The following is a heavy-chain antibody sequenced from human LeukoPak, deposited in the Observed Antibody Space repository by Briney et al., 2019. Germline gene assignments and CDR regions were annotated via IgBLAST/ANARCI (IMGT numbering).Heavy chain of an antibody. D-gene: IGHD2-2*02. J-gene: IGHJ4*02. CDR3: ARELGYCSSTSCYTNDY. CDR2: INPSGGST. Sequence: ASVKVSCKASGYTFTSYYMHWVRQAPGQGLEWMGIINPSGGSTSYAQKSQGRVTMTRDTSTSTVYMELSSLRSEDTAVYYCARELGYCSSTSCYTNDYWGQGTLVTVSS. V-gene: IGHV1-46*01. CDR1: GYTFTSYY.